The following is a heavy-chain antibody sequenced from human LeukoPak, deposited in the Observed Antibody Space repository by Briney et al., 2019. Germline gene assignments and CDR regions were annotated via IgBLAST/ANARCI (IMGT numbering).Heavy chain of an antibody. V-gene: IGHV3-21*01. D-gene: IGHD2-21*02. Sequence: GGSLRLSFAASGFXFSXYSXXWVXXSPXKXXEGVXCISISNSYTYYAASVQGHFTISRDNAKNSLYLQMNSLRAEGTAVYYCARDHITGDVYFDCWGQGTLVTVSS. CDR1: GFXFSXYS. CDR3: ARDHITGDVYFDC. CDR2: ISISNSYT. J-gene: IGHJ4*02.